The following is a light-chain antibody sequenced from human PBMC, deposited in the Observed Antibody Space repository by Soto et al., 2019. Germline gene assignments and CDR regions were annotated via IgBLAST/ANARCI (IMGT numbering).Light chain of an antibody. CDR1: QSARSTY. CDR3: QEYGGSPLYA. Sequence: EFVLTQSPGTLSLSPGERATLSCRTSQSARSTYLAWYQQKPGQPPRLLIFASSSRATGILDRFSGSGSGTDFTLTISRLEPEDFALYYCQEYGGSPLYAFGQGTKLEIK. CDR2: ASS. J-gene: IGKJ2*01. V-gene: IGKV3-20*01.